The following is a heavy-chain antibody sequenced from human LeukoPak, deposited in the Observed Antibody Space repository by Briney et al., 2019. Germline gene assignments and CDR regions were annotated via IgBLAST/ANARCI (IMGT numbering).Heavy chain of an antibody. J-gene: IGHJ2*01. CDR3: ARGAVTTAVHWHFSL. CDR2: MNPNSGNT. Sequence: ASVKVSCKASGYTFTSYDINWVRQATGQGLEWMGWMNPNSGNTGYAQKFQGRVTITRNTSISTAYMELSSLRSDDTAVYYCARGAVTTAVHWHFSLWGRGTLVTVSS. V-gene: IGHV1-8*01. D-gene: IGHD4-17*01. CDR1: GYTFTSYD.